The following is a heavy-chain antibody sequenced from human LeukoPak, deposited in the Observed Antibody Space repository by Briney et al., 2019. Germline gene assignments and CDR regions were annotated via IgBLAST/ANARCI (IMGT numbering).Heavy chain of an antibody. D-gene: IGHD3-22*01. Sequence: GSSVKVSCKASGGTFSSYAISWVRQAPGQGLEWMGWINPNSGGTNYAQKFQGRVTMTRDTSISTAYMELSRLRSDATADDTAVYYCARVDDSSGYRSWYFDYWGQGTLLTVSS. CDR3: ARVDDSSGYRSWYFDY. CDR1: GGTFSSYA. CDR2: INPNSGGT. V-gene: IGHV1-2*02. J-gene: IGHJ4*02.